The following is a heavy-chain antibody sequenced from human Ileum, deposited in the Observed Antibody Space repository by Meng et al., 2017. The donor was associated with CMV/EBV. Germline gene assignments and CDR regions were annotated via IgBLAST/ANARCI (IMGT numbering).Heavy chain of an antibody. J-gene: IGHJ6*02. Sequence: GESLKISCAASGFTFSSYTMNWVRQAPGKGLEWVSSISSSSTFIYYADTVKGRFTISRDNANNSLYLQMNSLRAEDTAGDYCASKRDYDRIGYAFQDDGMDMWGQGTTVTVSS. V-gene: IGHV3-21*01. CDR2: ISSSSTFI. CDR3: ASKRDYDRIGYAFQDDGMDM. CDR1: GFTFSSYT. D-gene: IGHD3-22*01.